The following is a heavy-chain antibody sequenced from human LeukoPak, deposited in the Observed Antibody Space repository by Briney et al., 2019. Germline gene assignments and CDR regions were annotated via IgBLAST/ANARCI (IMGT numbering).Heavy chain of an antibody. Sequence: GGSLRLSCAASGFTFSSYAMSWVRQAPGKGLEWVASISLDGRETYYVDSVKGRFTVSRDNAQKSLYLQMTSLRADDTAVYYCAKANYNDWGLFDYWGQGTLVTVSS. D-gene: IGHD3-10*01. CDR3: AKANYNDWGLFDY. CDR2: ISLDGRET. V-gene: IGHV3-7*01. J-gene: IGHJ4*02. CDR1: GFTFSSYA.